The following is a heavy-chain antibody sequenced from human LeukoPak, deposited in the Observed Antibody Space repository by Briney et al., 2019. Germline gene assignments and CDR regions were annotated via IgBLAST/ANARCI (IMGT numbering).Heavy chain of an antibody. J-gene: IGHJ4*02. CDR3: ARDIDPTGLVPAAMPGY. V-gene: IGHV3-30*04. Sequence: GRSLRLSCAASGFTFSSYAMHWVRQAPGKGLEWVAVISYDGSNKYYADSVKGRFTISRDNSKNTLYPQMNSLRAEDTAVYYCARDIDPTGLVPAAMPGYWGQGTLVTVSS. D-gene: IGHD2-2*01. CDR2: ISYDGSNK. CDR1: GFTFSSYA.